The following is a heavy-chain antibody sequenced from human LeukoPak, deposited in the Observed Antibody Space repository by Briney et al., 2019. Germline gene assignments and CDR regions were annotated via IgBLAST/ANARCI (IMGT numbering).Heavy chain of an antibody. CDR2: IYTSGST. J-gene: IGHJ4*02. V-gene: IGHV4-4*07. D-gene: IGHD6-6*01. CDR1: GGSISSYY. CDR3: ASAPAAGSSSVFFDY. Sequence: SETLSLTCTVSGGSISSYYGSWIRQAAGEGLEWIGRIYTSGSTNYNPSLKSRVTMSVDTSKNQFSLTLNSVTAADTAVYYCASAPAAGSSSVFFDYWGQGTLVTVSS.